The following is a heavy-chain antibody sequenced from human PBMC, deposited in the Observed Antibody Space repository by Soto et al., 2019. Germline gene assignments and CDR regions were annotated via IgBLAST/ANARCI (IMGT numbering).Heavy chain of an antibody. CDR3: ARDVIAAAASDY. CDR2: IIPILGIA. CDR1: GGTFSSYT. V-gene: IGHV1-69*08. D-gene: IGHD6-13*01. Sequence: QVQLVQSGAEVKKPGSSVKVSCKASGGTFSSYTISWVRQAPGQGLEWMGRIIPILGIANYAQKFQGRVTITADKATGTAYRELSSLRSEDTAVYYWARDVIAAAASDYWGQGTLVTVSS. J-gene: IGHJ4*02.